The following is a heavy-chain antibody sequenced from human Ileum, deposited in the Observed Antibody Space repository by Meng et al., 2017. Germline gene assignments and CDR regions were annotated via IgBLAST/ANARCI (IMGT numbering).Heavy chain of an antibody. CDR3: ARDFSGSYYTNYFDY. V-gene: IGHV3-21*01. CDR2: ISSSSSYI. Sequence: EVQLVESGGGLVKPGGSWRLSCAASGFSLRSYSVNWVRQAPGKGLEWVSSISSSSSYIFHADSVKGRFTISRDNAKNSVYLQMNSLRAEDTAVYYCARDFSGSYYTNYFDYWGQGTLVTVSS. CDR1: GFSLRSYS. D-gene: IGHD1-26*01. J-gene: IGHJ4*02.